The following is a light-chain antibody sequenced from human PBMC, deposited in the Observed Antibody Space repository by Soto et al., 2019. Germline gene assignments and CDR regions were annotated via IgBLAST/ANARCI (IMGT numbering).Light chain of an antibody. CDR1: QNVKTR. Sequence: EKVMTQSPATLSVSPGERATLSCRASQNVKTRLAWYQQKPGQAPRLLIYDAFTSATGIPARFSGSAARTEFTLTISSLQSEDFAVYYCQQYDEWPLTFGGGTKVEIK. CDR2: DAF. CDR3: QQYDEWPLT. J-gene: IGKJ4*01. V-gene: IGKV3-15*01.